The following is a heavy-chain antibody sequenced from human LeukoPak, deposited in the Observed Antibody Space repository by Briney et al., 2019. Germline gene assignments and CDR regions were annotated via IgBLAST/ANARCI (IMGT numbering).Heavy chain of an antibody. J-gene: IGHJ5*02. CDR3: ARLIGHRSRFDP. V-gene: IGHV4-34*01. Sequence: SSETLSLTCAVYGGSFSGYYWSWIRQPPGKGLEWIGEINHSGSTNYNPSLKSRVTISVDTSKNQFSLKLSSVTAADTAVYYCARLIGHRSRFDPWGQGTLVTVSS. CDR2: INHSGST. CDR1: GGSFSGYY. D-gene: IGHD3-16*01.